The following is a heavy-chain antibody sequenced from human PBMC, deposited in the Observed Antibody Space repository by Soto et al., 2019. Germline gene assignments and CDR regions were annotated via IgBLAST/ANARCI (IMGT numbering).Heavy chain of an antibody. CDR1: GDSVSSNSAA. J-gene: IGHJ6*02. CDR3: ARDQYSSSSGFYYYGMDV. CDR2: TYYRSKWYN. Sequence: SQTLSLTCAISGDSVSSNSAAWHWIRQSPSRGLEWLGRTYYRSKWYNDYAVSVKSRITINPDTSKNQFSLQLNSVTPEDTAVYYCARDQYSSSSGFYYYGMDVWGQGTTVTVSS. D-gene: IGHD6-6*01. V-gene: IGHV6-1*01.